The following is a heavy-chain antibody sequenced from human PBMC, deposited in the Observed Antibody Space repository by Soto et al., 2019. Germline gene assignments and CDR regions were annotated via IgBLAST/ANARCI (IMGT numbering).Heavy chain of an antibody. Sequence: SEPLSLTCTVSGGSISSGGYYWSWIRQHPGKGLEWIGYIYYSGSTYYNPSLKSRVTISVDTSKNQFSLKLSSVTAADTAVYYCARVLISGGSCLDYWGQGTLVTVSS. J-gene: IGHJ4*02. D-gene: IGHD2-15*01. CDR2: IYYSGST. CDR1: GGSISSGGYY. V-gene: IGHV4-31*03. CDR3: ARVLISGGSCLDY.